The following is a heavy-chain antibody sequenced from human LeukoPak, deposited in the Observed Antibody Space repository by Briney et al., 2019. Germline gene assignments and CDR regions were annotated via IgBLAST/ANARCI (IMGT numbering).Heavy chain of an antibody. J-gene: IGHJ6*02. CDR3: AREVTMVNPPFVSYYYGMDV. CDR2: INHSGST. Sequence: PSETLSLTCAVYGGSFSGYYWSWIRQPPGKGLEWIGEINHSGSTNYNPSLKSRVTISVDTSKNQFSLQLNSVTPEDTAVYYCAREVTMVNPPFVSYYYGMDVWGQGTTVTVSS. V-gene: IGHV4-34*01. CDR1: GGSFSGYY. D-gene: IGHD3-10*01.